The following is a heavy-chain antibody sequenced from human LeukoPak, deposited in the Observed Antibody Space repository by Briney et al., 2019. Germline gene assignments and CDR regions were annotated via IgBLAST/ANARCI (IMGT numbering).Heavy chain of an antibody. CDR1: GYTFTDSF. J-gene: IGHJ5*02. CDR3: ARDVGYYDSSGYYLGWFDP. CDR2: IDSKTGNP. V-gene: IGHV7-4-1*02. Sequence: ASVKVSCKASGYTFTDSFIHWVRQAPGQGLEWMGWIDSKTGNPTYAQGFTGRFVFSLDTSVTTAYLQISSLKAEDTAVYYCARDVGYYDSSGYYLGWFDPWGQGTLVTVSS. D-gene: IGHD3-22*01.